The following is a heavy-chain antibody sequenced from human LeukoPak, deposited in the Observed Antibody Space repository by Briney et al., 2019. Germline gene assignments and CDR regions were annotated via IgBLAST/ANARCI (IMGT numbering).Heavy chain of an antibody. V-gene: IGHV1-69*01. D-gene: IGHD2-2*01. CDR1: GGTFSSYA. CDR3: ARSGYCSSTSCPPYYYYYMDV. CDR2: IIPIFGTA. Sequence: GASVKVSCKASGGTFSSYAISWVRQAPGQGLEWMGGIIPIFGTANYAQKFQGRVTITADESTSTAYMELSSLRSEDTAVYYCARSGYCSSTSCPPYYYYYMDVWGKGTTVTVSS. J-gene: IGHJ6*03.